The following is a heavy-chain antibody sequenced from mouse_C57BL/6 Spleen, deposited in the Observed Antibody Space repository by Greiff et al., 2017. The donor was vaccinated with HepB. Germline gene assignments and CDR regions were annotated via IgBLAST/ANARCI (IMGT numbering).Heavy chain of an antibody. CDR1: GYTFTSYW. V-gene: IGHV1-69*01. Sequence: VQLQQPGAELVMPGASVKLSCKASGYTFTSYWMHWVKQRPGQGLEWIGEIDPSDSYTNYNQKFKGKSTLTVDKSSSTAYMQLSSLTSEDSAVYYCASYRRAMDYWGQGTSVTVSS. D-gene: IGHD2-12*01. CDR3: ASYRRAMDY. J-gene: IGHJ4*01. CDR2: IDPSDSYT.